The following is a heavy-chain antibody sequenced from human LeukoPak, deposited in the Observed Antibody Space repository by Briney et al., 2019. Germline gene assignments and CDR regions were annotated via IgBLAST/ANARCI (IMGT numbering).Heavy chain of an antibody. V-gene: IGHV3-23*01. D-gene: IGHD5-18*01. J-gene: IGHJ4*02. CDR2: ICGSGGST. CDR1: GFTFSSYG. CDR3: AKDVVQYSYIDY. Sequence: GGALRLSCAASGFTFSSYGMSWGRQAPGEGLGGGSAICGSGGSTYYADSVKGRFTISRDNSKNTLYLQMNSLRAEDTAVYYCAKDVVQYSYIDYWGQGTLVTVSS.